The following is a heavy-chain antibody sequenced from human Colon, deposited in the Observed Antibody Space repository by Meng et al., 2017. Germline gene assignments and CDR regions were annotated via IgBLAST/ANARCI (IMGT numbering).Heavy chain of an antibody. Sequence: GQLQGSGPGVGKPSETLSLACSVSGASVSVNSYWSWVRQPPGRGLEWIGQIDHRGSAYYRPSLNSRVTMSLDKSRNQFSLRLTSVTAADTAVYYCARHGGYYQDFWGQGTLVTVSS. V-gene: IGHV4-4*02. J-gene: IGHJ4*02. CDR1: GASVSVNSY. CDR2: IDHRGSA. CDR3: ARHGGYYQDF. D-gene: IGHD4-23*01.